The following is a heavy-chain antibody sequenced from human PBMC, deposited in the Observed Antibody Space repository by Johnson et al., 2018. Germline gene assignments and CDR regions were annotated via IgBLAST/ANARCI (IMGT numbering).Heavy chain of an antibody. CDR3: ARAEYGFLGGLSYMDV. V-gene: IGHV1-8*01. D-gene: IGHD3-16*02. CDR1: GYTFTSYD. Sequence: QVQLVQSGAEVKKPGASVKVSCKASGYTFTSYDINWVRQATGQGLEWMGWMNPNSGNTGYAQKFQGRVTMTRNTSISTAYMELSSLRSEETAVYYCARAEYGFLGGLSYMDVWGKGTTVTVSS. CDR2: MNPNSGNT. J-gene: IGHJ6*03.